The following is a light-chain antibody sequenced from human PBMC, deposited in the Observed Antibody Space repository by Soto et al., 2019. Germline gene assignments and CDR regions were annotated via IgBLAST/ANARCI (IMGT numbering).Light chain of an antibody. CDR2: EVS. CDR3: SSYISSSTLV. CDR1: SSDVGGYNY. J-gene: IGLJ3*02. Sequence: QSALTQPASVSGSPGQSITISCTGTSSDVGGYNYVSWYQQHPGKAPKLMIYEVSNRPSGVSNRFSGSKSGNTASLTISGLQTEDEADYHCSSYISSSTLVFGGGTKVTVL. V-gene: IGLV2-14*01.